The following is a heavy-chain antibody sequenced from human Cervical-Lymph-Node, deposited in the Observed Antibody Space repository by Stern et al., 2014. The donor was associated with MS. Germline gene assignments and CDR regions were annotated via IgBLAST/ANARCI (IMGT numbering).Heavy chain of an antibody. CDR1: GFTFSDSF. CDR2: IRNKGSSYTT. J-gene: IGHJ5*02. Sequence: EVQLVQSGGGLVQPGGSLRLSCEASGFTFSDSFMDWVRQAPGKGLEWVGRIRNKGSSYTTQYVASVEGRLPIPRDDSKNSEFLQMNSLKTEDTAVYYCAKHADSAGGAWGQGTLVTVSS. D-gene: IGHD3-10*01. V-gene: IGHV3-72*01. CDR3: AKHADSAGGA.